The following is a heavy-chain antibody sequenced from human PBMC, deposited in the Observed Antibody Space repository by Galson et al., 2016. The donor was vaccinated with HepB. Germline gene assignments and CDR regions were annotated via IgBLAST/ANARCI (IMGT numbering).Heavy chain of an antibody. CDR3: TRGSYSSDWYRTSAYDFGMDV. D-gene: IGHD6-19*01. J-gene: IGHJ6*04. CDR2: IWFDGSNK. Sequence: SLRLSCAASGFTFSTSGMHWVRQAPGKGLEWVAIIWFDGSNKYYAESVKGRFTISRDNSKNTLHLHMNSLRAGDTAVYYCTRGSYSSDWYRTSAYDFGMDVWGRGTPVTVSS. V-gene: IGHV3-33*01. CDR1: GFTFSTSG.